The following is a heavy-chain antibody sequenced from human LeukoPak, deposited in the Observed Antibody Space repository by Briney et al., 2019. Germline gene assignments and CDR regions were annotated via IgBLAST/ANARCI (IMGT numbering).Heavy chain of an antibody. Sequence: SVKVSCKASGGTFSSYAISWVRQAPGQGLEWMGGIIPIFGTANYAQKFQGRVTITADESTSTAYMELSSLRSEDTAVYYCAAPPYCSSTSCYAFDIWGQGTMVTVSS. CDR2: IIPIFGTA. CDR1: GGTFSSYA. D-gene: IGHD2-2*01. J-gene: IGHJ3*02. V-gene: IGHV1-69*01. CDR3: AAPPYCSSTSCYAFDI.